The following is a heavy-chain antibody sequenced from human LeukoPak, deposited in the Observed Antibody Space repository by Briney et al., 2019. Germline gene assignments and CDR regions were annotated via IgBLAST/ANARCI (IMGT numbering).Heavy chain of an antibody. CDR2: ISGSGGST. Sequence: AMSWVRQAPGKGLEWVSAISGSGGSTYYADSVKGRFTISRDNSKNTLYLQMNSLRAEDTAVYYCAKVPMQYKLLDSSYFDYWGQGTLVTVSS. J-gene: IGHJ4*02. V-gene: IGHV3-23*01. CDR3: AKVPMQYKLLDSSYFDY. D-gene: IGHD2-2*01. CDR1: A.